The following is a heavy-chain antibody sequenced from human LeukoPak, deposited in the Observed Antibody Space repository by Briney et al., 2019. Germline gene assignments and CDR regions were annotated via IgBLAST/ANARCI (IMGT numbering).Heavy chain of an antibody. CDR2: ISGSGGST. CDR3: AARRLRFLEWLLSGDY. CDR1: AFTFSSYA. D-gene: IGHD3-3*01. Sequence: GGSLRLSCAPSAFTFSSYAMSWVRQAPGKGLEWDSAISGSGGSTYYADSVKGRFTISRDNSKNTLYLQMNRLRAEDTAVYYCAARRLRFLEWLLSGDYWGQGTLVTVSS. V-gene: IGHV3-23*01. J-gene: IGHJ4*02.